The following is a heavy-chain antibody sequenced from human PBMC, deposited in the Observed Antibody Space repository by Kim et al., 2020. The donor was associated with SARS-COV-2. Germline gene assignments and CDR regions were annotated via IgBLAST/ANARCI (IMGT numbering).Heavy chain of an antibody. CDR2: IYYSGST. Sequence: SETLSLTCTVSGGSISSYYWSWIRQPPGKGLEWIGYIYYSGSTNYNPSLKSRVTISVDTSKNQFSLKLSSVTAADTAVYYCARDRLRYFDSYYYGMDVWGQGTTVTVSS. D-gene: IGHD3-9*01. J-gene: IGHJ6*02. V-gene: IGHV4-59*01. CDR3: ARDRLRYFDSYYYGMDV. CDR1: GGSISSYY.